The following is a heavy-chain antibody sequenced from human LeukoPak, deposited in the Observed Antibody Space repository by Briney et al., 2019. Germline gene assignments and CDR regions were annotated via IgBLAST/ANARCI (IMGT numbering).Heavy chain of an antibody. CDR3: ARDLIGFSGGDYVSGMDV. CDR1: GYTFTSYD. Sequence: AASVKVSCKASGYTFTSYDINWVRQATGQGLEWMGWMNPNSGNTGYAQKFQGRVTMTRNTSISTAYMELSSLRSEDTAVYYCARDLIGFSGGDYVSGMDVWGKGTTVTVSS. V-gene: IGHV1-8*01. J-gene: IGHJ6*03. CDR2: MNPNSGNT. D-gene: IGHD4-17*01.